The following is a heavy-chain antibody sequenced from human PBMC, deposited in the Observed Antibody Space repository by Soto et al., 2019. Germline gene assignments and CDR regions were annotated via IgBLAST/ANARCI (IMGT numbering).Heavy chain of an antibody. CDR1: GGSISSYY. D-gene: IGHD3-10*01. Sequence: PSETLSLTCTVSGGSISSYYWSWIRQPPGKGLEWIGYIYYSGSTNYNPSLKSRVTISVDTSKNQFSLKLSSVTAADTAVYYCSRGDYYGSGSYYNDYYYYGMDVWGQGTTVTVSS. CDR2: IYYSGST. CDR3: SRGDYYGSGSYYNDYYYYGMDV. J-gene: IGHJ6*02. V-gene: IGHV4-59*01.